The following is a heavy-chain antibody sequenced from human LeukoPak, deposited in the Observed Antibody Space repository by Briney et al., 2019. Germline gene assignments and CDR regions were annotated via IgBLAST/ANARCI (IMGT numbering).Heavy chain of an antibody. Sequence: SETLSLTCTVSGGSISSYYWSWIREPPGKGLEWIGHIYYSGSTKYNPSLKSRVTISVDTSKNQFSLKLSSVTAADTAVYYCARQISGYTYGPYYFDYWGQGTLVTVSS. CDR3: ARQISGYTYGPYYFDY. CDR2: IYYSGST. CDR1: GGSISSYY. J-gene: IGHJ4*02. V-gene: IGHV4-59*08. D-gene: IGHD5-18*01.